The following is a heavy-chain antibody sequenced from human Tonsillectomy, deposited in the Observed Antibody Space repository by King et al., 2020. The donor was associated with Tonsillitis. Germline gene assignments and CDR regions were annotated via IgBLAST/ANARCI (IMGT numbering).Heavy chain of an antibody. D-gene: IGHD2-15*01. Sequence: VQLVESGGGLVQPGGSLRLSCAASGFTLSDHYMDWVRQAPGQGLEWVGRTRNKANSYTTEYAAAVNGSFIISRDDSKNSLHLQMNNLKTEDTAVYYCARGGGFCSGGSCFTYYYYYYMDVWGKGTAVTVSS. J-gene: IGHJ6*03. CDR2: TRNKANSYTT. V-gene: IGHV3-72*01. CDR1: GFTLSDHY. CDR3: ARGGGFCSGGSCFTYYYYYYMDV.